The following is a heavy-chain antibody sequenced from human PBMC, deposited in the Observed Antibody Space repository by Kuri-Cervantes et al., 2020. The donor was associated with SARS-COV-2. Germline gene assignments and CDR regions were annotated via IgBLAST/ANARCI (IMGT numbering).Heavy chain of an antibody. CDR2: ISSSSFYI. D-gene: IGHD5-12*01. Sequence: GESLKISCAASRFTFSSYSMNWVRQAPGKGLEWVSSISSSSFYIYYADSVKGRFTISRDNAKNSLYLQMNSLRAEDTAVYYCARAGVKDIVATITSYYYYYGMDVWGQGTTVTVSS. CDR1: RFTFSSYS. J-gene: IGHJ6*02. V-gene: IGHV3-21*01. CDR3: ARAGVKDIVATITSYYYYYGMDV.